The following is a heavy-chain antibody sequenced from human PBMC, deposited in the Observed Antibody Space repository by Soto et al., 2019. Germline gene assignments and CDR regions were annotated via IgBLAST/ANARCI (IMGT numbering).Heavy chain of an antibody. V-gene: IGHV3-72*01. Sequence: EVQLVESGGGLVQPGGSLTLSCAASGFTFSDHYMDWVRQAPGKGLEWVGRTRNKANSYTTEYAASVKGRFTISRDDSKNSLYLHMNTLKTEDTAVYYCARDGGSYYEHWGQGTLVTVSS. CDR2: TRNKANSYTT. D-gene: IGHD3-16*01. CDR1: GFTFSDHY. CDR3: ARDGGSYYEH. J-gene: IGHJ1*01.